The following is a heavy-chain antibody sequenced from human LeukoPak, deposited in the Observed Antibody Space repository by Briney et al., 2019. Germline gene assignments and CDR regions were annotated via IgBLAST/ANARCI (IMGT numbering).Heavy chain of an antibody. J-gene: IGHJ4*02. CDR1: GYTFTSYG. CDR3: ARVALIGYYDILTGYSPLDY. D-gene: IGHD3-9*01. CDR2: ISAYNGNT. V-gene: IGHV1-18*01. Sequence: ASVKVSCKASGYTFTSYGISWVRQAPGQGLEWMGWISAYNGNTNYAQKLQGRVTMTTDTSTSTAYMELGSLRSDDTAVYYCARVALIGYYDILTGYSPLDYWGQGTLVTVSS.